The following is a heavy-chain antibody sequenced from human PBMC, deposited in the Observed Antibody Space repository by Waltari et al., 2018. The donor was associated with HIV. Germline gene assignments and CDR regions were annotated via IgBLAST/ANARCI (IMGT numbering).Heavy chain of an antibody. J-gene: IGHJ6*02. CDR2: VSSSSSYI. CDR3: ARELPGPQWLEIGMDV. D-gene: IGHD6-19*01. Sequence: EVQLVESGGGLVKPGGSLRLSCAASGFTFSSYSMNWVRQAPGEGVGGGASVSSSSSYIYYADSVKGRFTISRDNAKNSLYLQMNSLRAEDTAVYYCARELPGPQWLEIGMDVWGQGTTVTVSS. V-gene: IGHV3-21*01. CDR1: GFTFSSYS.